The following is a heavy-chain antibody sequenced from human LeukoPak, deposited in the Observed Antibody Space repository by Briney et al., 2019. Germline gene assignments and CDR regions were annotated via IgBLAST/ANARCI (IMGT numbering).Heavy chain of an antibody. Sequence: SQTLSLTFAISGDSVSTNSAAWNWIRQSPWRGLEWLGRTYYRSKWYNDYAVSVKSRITINPDTSKNQFSLQLNSVTPEDTAVYYCASQTGYSHGSFGYWGQGTLVTVSS. CDR3: ASQTGYSHGSFGY. CDR2: TYYRSKWYN. J-gene: IGHJ4*02. D-gene: IGHD5-18*01. V-gene: IGHV6-1*01. CDR1: GDSVSTNSAA.